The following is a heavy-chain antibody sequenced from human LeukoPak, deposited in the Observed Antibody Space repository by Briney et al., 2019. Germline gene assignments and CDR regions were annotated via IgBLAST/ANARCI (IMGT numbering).Heavy chain of an antibody. J-gene: IGHJ4*02. V-gene: IGHV3-64D*09. CDR3: VKAASSTLDY. CDR2: ISSNGGST. Sequence: GGSLRLSCLASGFTFSRYVTHWVRQAPAQGLEYVSAISSNGGSTYYADSVEGRFTISRDNSKNTLYLQMSSMRAEDTAVYYCVKAASSTLDYWGQGPLVTVSS. CDR1: GFTFSRYV. D-gene: IGHD2-2*01.